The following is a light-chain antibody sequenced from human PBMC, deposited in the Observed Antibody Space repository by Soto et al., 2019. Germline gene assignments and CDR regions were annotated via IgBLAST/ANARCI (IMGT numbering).Light chain of an antibody. CDR2: GNT. Sequence: QLVLTQPPSVSGAPGQTVTISCTGNSSNIGAGYDVHWYQQLPGTAPKLLMYGNTNRPSGVPDRFSGSKSGTSASLAITGLQAEDEADYYCQSYDSRLSDSHVVFGGGTKVTVL. V-gene: IGLV1-40*01. J-gene: IGLJ2*01. CDR1: SSNIGAGYD. CDR3: QSYDSRLSDSHVV.